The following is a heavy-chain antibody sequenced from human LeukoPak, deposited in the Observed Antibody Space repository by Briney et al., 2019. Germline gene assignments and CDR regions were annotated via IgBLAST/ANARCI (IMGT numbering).Heavy chain of an antibody. CDR3: ARGPYDYVWGSYRPTHMDV. CDR1: VGSFSGYY. D-gene: IGHD3-16*02. Sequence: ASETLSLTCAVYVGSFSGYYWSWIPQPPGKGLEWIGEINHSGSTNYNPSLKSRVTISVDTSKNQFSLKLSSVTAADTAVFYCARGPYDYVWGSYRPTHMDVWGKGTTVTVSS. CDR2: INHSGST. J-gene: IGHJ6*03. V-gene: IGHV4-34*01.